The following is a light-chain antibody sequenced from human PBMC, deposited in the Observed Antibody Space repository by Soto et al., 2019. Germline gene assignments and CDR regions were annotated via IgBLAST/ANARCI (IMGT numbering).Light chain of an antibody. CDR1: ESVSSW. J-gene: IGKJ2*01. CDR3: QHYKSSPYT. V-gene: IGKV1-5*01. Sequence: DIQLTQSPSALSASVGDRVTITCRASESVSSWLAWYQRKPGKAPKLLISDASSLESGVTSRFSGSGSGTEFTLTISSLQPDDVAIYYCQHYKSSPYTFGQGTKPQIK. CDR2: DAS.